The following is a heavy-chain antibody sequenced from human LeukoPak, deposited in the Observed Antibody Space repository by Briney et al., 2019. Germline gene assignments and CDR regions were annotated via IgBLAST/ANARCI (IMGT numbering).Heavy chain of an antibody. V-gene: IGHV4-59*12. J-gene: IGHJ3*02. Sequence: PSETLSLTCTVSGGSISNYYWSWIRQPPGKGLEWIGYIYYSGSTYYNPSLKSRVTISVDTSKNQFSLKLTSVTAADTAVYYCARLGDLSNIVVVPAATLAFDIWGQGTMVTVSS. D-gene: IGHD2-2*01. CDR3: ARLGDLSNIVVVPAATLAFDI. CDR1: GGSISNYY. CDR2: IYYSGST.